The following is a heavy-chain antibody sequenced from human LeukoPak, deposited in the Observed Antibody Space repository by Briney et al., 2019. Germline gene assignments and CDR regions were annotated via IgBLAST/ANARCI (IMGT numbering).Heavy chain of an antibody. Sequence: KVSCKASGGTFSSYAISWVRQAPGQGLEWMGGIIPIFGTANYAQKFQGRVTITADKSTSTAYMELSSLRSEDTAVYYCARLVGATLHFDYWGQRTLVTVSS. CDR1: GGTFSSYA. CDR3: ARLVGATLHFDY. V-gene: IGHV1-69*06. D-gene: IGHD1-26*01. J-gene: IGHJ4*02. CDR2: IIPIFGTA.